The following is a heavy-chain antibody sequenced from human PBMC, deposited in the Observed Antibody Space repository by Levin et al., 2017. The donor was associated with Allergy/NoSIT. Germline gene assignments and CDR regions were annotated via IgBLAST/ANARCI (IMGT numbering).Heavy chain of an antibody. J-gene: IGHJ4*02. Sequence: HTGGSLRLSCEASGFLFRTHGMHWVRQAPGKGLEWLAVISHDGNYIFYADSVKGRFTISRDNSQNTLYLQMNGLRREDTAVYYCAKDRPSGYHDWLYPLGQWGQGTPVTVS. CDR1: GFLFRTHG. D-gene: IGHD3-9*01. CDR2: ISHDGNYI. V-gene: IGHV3-30*18. CDR3: AKDRPSGYHDWLYPLGQ.